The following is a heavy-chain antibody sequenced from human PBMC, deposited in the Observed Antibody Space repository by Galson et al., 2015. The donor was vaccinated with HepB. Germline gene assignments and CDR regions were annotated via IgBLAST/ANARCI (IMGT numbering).Heavy chain of an antibody. J-gene: IGHJ4*02. CDR1: GGSISSSNW. Sequence: TLSLTCAVSGGSISSSNWWSWIRQYPGKGLEWIGYISYSGSAYYSPSLKRRVTISIDTSNNLVSLKVTSVTAADTAVYYCARDGGYFGSGAWGQGTLVTVSS. D-gene: IGHD3-10*01. CDR3: ARDGGYFGSGA. CDR2: ISYSGSA. V-gene: IGHV4-31*11.